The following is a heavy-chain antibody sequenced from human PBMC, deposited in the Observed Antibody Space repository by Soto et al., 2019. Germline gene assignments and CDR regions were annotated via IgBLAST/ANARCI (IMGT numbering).Heavy chain of an antibody. D-gene: IGHD6-13*01. Sequence: QVQLVQSGAEAKKPGASVKVSCKASGYTFTSYDINWVRQATGQGLEWMGWMNPNSGNTGYAQKFQGRVTMTRNTSISTAYMELSSLRSEDTAVYYCARWYRPFHGFDPWGQGTLVTVSS. J-gene: IGHJ5*02. CDR2: MNPNSGNT. CDR3: ARWYRPFHGFDP. V-gene: IGHV1-8*01. CDR1: GYTFTSYD.